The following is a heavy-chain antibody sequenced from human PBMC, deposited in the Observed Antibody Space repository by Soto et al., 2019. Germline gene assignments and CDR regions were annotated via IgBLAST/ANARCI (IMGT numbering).Heavy chain of an antibody. V-gene: IGHV4-39*01. J-gene: IGHJ2*01. CDR1: GGSISSSSYY. CDR2: IYYSGST. CDR3: ARHTVPPFFDEVSSEFDL. Sequence: SETLSLTCTVSGGSISSSSYYWGWIRQPPGKGLEWIGSIYYSGSTYYNPSLKSRVTISVDTSKNQFSLKLSSVTAADTAVYYCARHTVPPFFDEVSSEFDLWGRGTLVTVSS. D-gene: IGHD3-3*01.